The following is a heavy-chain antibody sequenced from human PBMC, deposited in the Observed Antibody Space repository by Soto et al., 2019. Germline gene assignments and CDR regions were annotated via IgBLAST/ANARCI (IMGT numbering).Heavy chain of an antibody. Sequence: QIQLVQSGLEVKKPGASVRVSCKTSGYSFVTYGISWVRQAPGQGPEWVAWIGPYKGSTRYSKRPQGRVTLSTDMPATTVYMELRSLGPDDTAVYYCARDVQHWWDYPTGGYDYWGQGTLVTVSA. D-gene: IGHD2-8*02. V-gene: IGHV1-18*04. CDR1: GYSFVTYG. CDR2: IGPYKGST. J-gene: IGHJ4*02. CDR3: ARDVQHWWDYPTGGYDY.